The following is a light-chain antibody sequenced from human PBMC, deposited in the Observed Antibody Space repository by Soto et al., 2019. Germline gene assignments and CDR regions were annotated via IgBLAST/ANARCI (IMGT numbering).Light chain of an antibody. CDR2: GAS. V-gene: IGKV3-20*01. Sequence: EIVLTQSPDTLSLSPGERATLSCRASQSVSASYLAWYQQKPGQAPRLLIYGASSRATGTPERFSGGGSGTDFSLTINRLEPEDFAVYYCQQYGISPRTFGQGTKVDIK. CDR1: QSVSASY. CDR3: QQYGISPRT. J-gene: IGKJ1*01.